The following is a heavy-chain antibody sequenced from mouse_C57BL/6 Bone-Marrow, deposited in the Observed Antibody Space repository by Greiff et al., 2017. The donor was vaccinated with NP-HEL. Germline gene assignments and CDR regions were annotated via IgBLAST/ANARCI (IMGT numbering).Heavy chain of an antibody. CDR3: ARESYYYGSSWYCDV. CDR2: IDPSDSET. CDR1: GYTFTSYW. J-gene: IGHJ1*03. D-gene: IGHD1-1*01. Sequence: QVQLQQPGAELVRPGSSVKLSCKASGYTFTSYWMHWVKQRPIQGLEWIGNIDPSDSETHYNQKFKDKATLTVDKSSSTAYMQLSSLTSEDSAVYYCARESYYYGSSWYCDVWGTGTTVTVSS. V-gene: IGHV1-52*01.